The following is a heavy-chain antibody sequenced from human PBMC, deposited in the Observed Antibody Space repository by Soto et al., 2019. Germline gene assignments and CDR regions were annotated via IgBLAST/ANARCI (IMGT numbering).Heavy chain of an antibody. CDR1: GGTFSSYA. J-gene: IGHJ6*02. Sequence: GASVKVSCKASGGTFSSYAISWVRQAPGQGLEWMGGIIPIFGTANYAQKFQGRVTITADESTSTAYMELSSLRSEDTAVYYCARVSLLGGSSLEGNYYYYGMDVWGQGTTVTVSS. V-gene: IGHV1-69*13. CDR2: IIPIFGTA. CDR3: ARVSLLGGSSLEGNYYYYGMDV. D-gene: IGHD1-26*01.